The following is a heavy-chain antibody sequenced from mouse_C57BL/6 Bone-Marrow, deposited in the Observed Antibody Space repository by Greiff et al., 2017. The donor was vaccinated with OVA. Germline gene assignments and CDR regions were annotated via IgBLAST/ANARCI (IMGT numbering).Heavy chain of an antibody. CDR3: AIDYYGSSYCFDY. CDR2: IHPSDSDT. D-gene: IGHD1-1*01. Sequence: QVQLQQPGAELVKPGASVKVSCKASGYTFTSYWMHWVKQRPGQGLEWIGRIHPSDSDTNYNQKFKGKATLTVDKSSSTAYMQLSSLPSEDSAVYSGAIDYYGSSYCFDYWGQGTTLTVSS. V-gene: IGHV1-74*01. J-gene: IGHJ2*01. CDR1: GYTFTSYW.